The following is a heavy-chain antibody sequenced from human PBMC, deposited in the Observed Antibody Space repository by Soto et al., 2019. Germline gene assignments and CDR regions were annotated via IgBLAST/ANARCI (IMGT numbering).Heavy chain of an antibody. D-gene: IGHD3-22*01. CDR2: IANDGSIQ. CDR1: GFTFSSYG. J-gene: IGHJ6*02. CDR3: AKDRRDSSGTCSRGFGMDV. V-gene: IGHV3-30*18. Sequence: QVQLMESGGSVLQPGRSLRLSCAASGFTFSSYGMHWVRQAPGKGLEWVTIIANDGSIQYYGDSVKGRFTVSRDNSKNTRFLEMNSRTAEDTATYYCAKDRRDSSGTCSRGFGMDVWGQGTTVTVSS.